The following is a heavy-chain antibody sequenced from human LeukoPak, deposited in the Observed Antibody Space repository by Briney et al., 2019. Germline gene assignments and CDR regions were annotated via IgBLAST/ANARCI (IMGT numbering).Heavy chain of an antibody. Sequence: GGSLRLSCAASGFTFSSYSMNWVRQAPGKGLEWVSSISSSSSYIYYADSVKGRFTISRDNSKNTLHLQMNSLRAEDTAVYYCAKAPVGWLRPLDYWGQGTLVTVSS. J-gene: IGHJ4*02. V-gene: IGHV3-21*04. CDR1: GFTFSSYS. CDR2: ISSSSSYI. D-gene: IGHD5-12*01. CDR3: AKAPVGWLRPLDY.